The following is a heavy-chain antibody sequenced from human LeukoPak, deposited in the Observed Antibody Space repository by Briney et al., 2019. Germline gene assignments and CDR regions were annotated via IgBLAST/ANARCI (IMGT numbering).Heavy chain of an antibody. Sequence: PGGSLRLSCAASGFTFRTFSMNWVRQAPGKGLEWLSYISSGSSPIYYADSVKGRSTISRDDAQNLVYLQMNSLRAEDTAVYYCTYLRTPYYNDKWLDPWGQGALVTVSS. D-gene: IGHD3/OR15-3a*01. V-gene: IGHV3-48*04. CDR2: ISSGSSPI. CDR1: GFTFRTFS. J-gene: IGHJ5*02. CDR3: TYLRTPYYNDKWLDP.